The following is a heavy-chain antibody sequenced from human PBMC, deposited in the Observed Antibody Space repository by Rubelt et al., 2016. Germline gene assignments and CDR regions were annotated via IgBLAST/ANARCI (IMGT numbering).Heavy chain of an antibody. CDR3: ARLETTIFGVAQTRPDY. D-gene: IGHD3-3*01. V-gene: IGHV4-34*01. Sequence: QVQLQQWGAGLLKPSETLSLTCAVYGGSFSGYYWSWIRQPPGKGLEWSGEINHRGRTNYNPSLKRRVTRSGDTAKNQCSLKLSFGTAADTAGYYCARLETTIFGVAQTRPDYWGQGTLVTVSS. CDR1: GGSFSGYY. J-gene: IGHJ4*02. CDR2: INHRGRT.